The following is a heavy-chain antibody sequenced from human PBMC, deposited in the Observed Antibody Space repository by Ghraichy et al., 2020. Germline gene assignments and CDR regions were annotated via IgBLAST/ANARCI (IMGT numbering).Heavy chain of an antibody. D-gene: IGHD6-6*01. Sequence: LSLTCAASGFTFSNYWMSWVRQAPGKGLEWVANIKGDVSEKYYVDSVRGRFTISRDDAEKSLYLQMNSLRVEDTAVYYCARNEYSSSRALDYWGQGTLVTVSS. CDR1: GFTFSNYW. CDR2: IKGDVSEK. J-gene: IGHJ4*02. V-gene: IGHV3-7*01. CDR3: ARNEYSSSRALDY.